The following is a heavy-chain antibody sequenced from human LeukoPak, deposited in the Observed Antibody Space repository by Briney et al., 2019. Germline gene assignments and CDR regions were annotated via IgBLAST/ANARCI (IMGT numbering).Heavy chain of an antibody. D-gene: IGHD6-19*01. J-gene: IGHJ4*02. Sequence: SQTLSLTCTVSGGSISSGSYYWSCIRQPAGKGLECIGRIYTSGSTNYNPSLKSRVTISVDTSKHQFSLKLSSVTTADTAVYYCARRAYSSGWHRGWYWGQGTLVTVSS. CDR3: ARRAYSSGWHRGWY. CDR2: IYTSGST. V-gene: IGHV4-61*02. CDR1: GGSISSGSYY.